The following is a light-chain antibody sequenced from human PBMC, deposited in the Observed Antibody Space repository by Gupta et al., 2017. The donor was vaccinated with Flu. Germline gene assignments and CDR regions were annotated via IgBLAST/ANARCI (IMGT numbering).Light chain of an antibody. V-gene: IGLV2-14*01. CDR3: SSYTSSSTLV. CDR2: EVS. J-gene: IGLJ3*02. CDR1: SSDVGGYNY. Sequence: SPLTPPVSVSASPGQSITISCTGTSSDVGGYNYVSWYQQHPGKAPKLMIYEVSNRPSGVSNRFSGSKSGNTASLTISGLQAEDEADYYCSSYTSSSTLVFGGGTKLTVL.